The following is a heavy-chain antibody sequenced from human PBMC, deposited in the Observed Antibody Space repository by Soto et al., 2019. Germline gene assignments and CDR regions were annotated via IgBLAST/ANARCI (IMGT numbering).Heavy chain of an antibody. D-gene: IGHD2-21*01. CDR3: VKERDCGGVCFYFDF. CDR1: GFEFYRFT. J-gene: IGHJ4*02. CDR2: IRGDGGDI. V-gene: IGHV3-43*01. Sequence: EVQLVQSGGHLVPPGGSLRISCAASGFEFYRFTMHWVRQTPERGLEWLSYIRGDGGDIRYAESIRGRFTISRDNTRNSVYLPMYSLTTEVTDSYYCVKERDCGGVCFYFDFWGQGAPVTVSS.